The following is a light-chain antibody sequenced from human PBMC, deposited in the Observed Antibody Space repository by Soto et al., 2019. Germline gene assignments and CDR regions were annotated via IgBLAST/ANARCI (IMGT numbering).Light chain of an antibody. Sequence: QSALTQPRSVSGSPGQSVTVSCIGTSSDVGDYNSVSWYQQHPGKAPKLMIYDVSKRPSGVPDRFSGSKSGNTASLTISGLQAEDEADYYCCSYASSSTLIFGTGTKVTVL. CDR3: CSYASSSTLI. CDR2: DVS. CDR1: SSDVGDYNS. V-gene: IGLV2-11*01. J-gene: IGLJ1*01.